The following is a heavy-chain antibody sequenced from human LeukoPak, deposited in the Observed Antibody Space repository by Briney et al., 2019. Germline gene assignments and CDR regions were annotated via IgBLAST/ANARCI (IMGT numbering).Heavy chain of an antibody. D-gene: IGHD5-12*01. CDR2: IWYDGSNK. CDR1: GFTFSSYG. J-gene: IGHJ4*02. CDR3: ARDSGIWDIVATPDDY. V-gene: IGHV3-33*01. Sequence: QTGGSLRLSCAASGFTFSSYGMHWARQAPGKGLEWVAVIWYDGSNKYYADSVKGRFTISRDNSKNTLYLQMNSLRAEDTAVYYCARDSGIWDIVATPDDYWGQGTLVTVSS.